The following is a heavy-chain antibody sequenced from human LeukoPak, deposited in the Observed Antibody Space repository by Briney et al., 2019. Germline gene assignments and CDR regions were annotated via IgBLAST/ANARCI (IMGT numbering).Heavy chain of an antibody. Sequence: QPGASLLLSCAASGFTFSGSAMHCVRQASGKVLGWVGRIRSKANSYNTAHAASVKGRVTISSKDSTNTAYLQMNSLKSEDTAVYYCTRLTTVTRTYYYYYMDVWGKGATVTVSS. CDR2: IRSKANSYNT. J-gene: IGHJ6*03. V-gene: IGHV3-73*01. D-gene: IGHD4-17*01. CDR1: GFTFSGSA. CDR3: TRLTTVTRTYYYYYMDV.